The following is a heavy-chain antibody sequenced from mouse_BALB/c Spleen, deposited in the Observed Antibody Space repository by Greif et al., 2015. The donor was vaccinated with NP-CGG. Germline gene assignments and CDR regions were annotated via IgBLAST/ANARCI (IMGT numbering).Heavy chain of an antibody. CDR2: IRLKSNNYAT. J-gene: IGHJ3*01. CDR1: GFTFSNYW. V-gene: IGHV6-6*02. CDR3: ATGFPY. Sequence: EVLLEESGGGLVQPGGSMKLSCVASGFTFSNYWMNWVRQSPEKGLEWVAEIRLKSNNYATHYAESVKGRFTISRDDSKSSVYLQMNNLRAEGTGIYYRATGFPYWGQGTLVTVSA.